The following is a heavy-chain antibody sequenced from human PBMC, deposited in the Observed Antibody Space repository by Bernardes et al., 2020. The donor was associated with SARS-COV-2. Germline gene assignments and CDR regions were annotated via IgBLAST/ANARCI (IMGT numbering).Heavy chain of an antibody. CDR1: GGSITSSNYY. J-gene: IGHJ6*02. CDR3: AGSYCGIDCYIGGFRSWDYGMDV. V-gene: IGHV4-39*05. D-gene: IGHD2-21*01. Sequence: SETPSLTCTVSGGSITSSNYYWGWIRQPPGKGLAWIWSIYSSGNSYYNPSLQSRVRSSVDTSKHQFSLRLGFVTAADTAVYYCAGSYCGIDCYIGGFRSWDYGMDVWGQGTTVTVSS. CDR2: IYSSGNS.